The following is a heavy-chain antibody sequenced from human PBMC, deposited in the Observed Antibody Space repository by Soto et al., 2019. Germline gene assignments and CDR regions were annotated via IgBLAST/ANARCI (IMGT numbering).Heavy chain of an antibody. V-gene: IGHV1-69*13. Sequence: SSVKVSCKASGGTFSSYAISWVRQAPGQGLEWMGGIIPIFGTANYAQKFQGRVTITADESTSTAYMELSSLRSEDTAVYYCAREASMATLRYCFDYWGQGTLVTVSS. CDR1: GGTFSSYA. J-gene: IGHJ4*02. D-gene: IGHD5-12*01. CDR3: AREASMATLRYCFDY. CDR2: IIPIFGTA.